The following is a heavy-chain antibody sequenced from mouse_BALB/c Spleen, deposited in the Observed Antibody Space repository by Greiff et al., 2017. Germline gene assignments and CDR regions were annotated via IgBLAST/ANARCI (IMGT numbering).Heavy chain of an antibody. V-gene: IGHV14-3*02. CDR2: IDPANGNT. CDR3: AYYVRGAWFAY. D-gene: IGHD1-1*01. J-gene: IGHJ3*01. Sequence: VQLQQSGAELVKPGASVKLSCTASGFNITDTYMHWVKQRPEQGLEWIGRIDPANGNTKYDPKFQGKATLTADTSSNTAYLQLSSLTSEDTAVYYCAYYVRGAWFAYWGQGTLVTVSA. CDR1: GFNITDTY.